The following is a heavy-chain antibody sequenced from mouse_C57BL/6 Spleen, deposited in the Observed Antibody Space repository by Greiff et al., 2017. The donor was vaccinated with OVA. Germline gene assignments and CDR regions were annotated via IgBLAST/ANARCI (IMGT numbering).Heavy chain of an antibody. J-gene: IGHJ2*01. CDR1: GYAFSSYW. Sequence: QVQLKESGAELVKPGASVKISCKASGYAFSSYWMNWVKQRPGKGLEWIGQIYPGDGDTNYNGKFKGKATLTADKSSSTAYMQLSSLTSEDSAVYFCARGIPLYYFDYWGQGTTLTVSS. V-gene: IGHV1-80*01. CDR3: ARGIPLYYFDY. CDR2: IYPGDGDT.